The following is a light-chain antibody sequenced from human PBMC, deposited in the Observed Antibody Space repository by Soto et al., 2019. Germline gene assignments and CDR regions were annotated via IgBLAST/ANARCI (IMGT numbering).Light chain of an antibody. Sequence: EIVLTQSPATLSLSPGERATLSCRASQSVSTFLAWYQHKPGQAPRLLIYGASSRATGIPDRFSGSGSETDFTLTISRLEPEDFAVYYCQQYSSSPPITFGQGTKVDIK. J-gene: IGKJ1*01. CDR1: QSVSTF. CDR3: QQYSSSPPIT. V-gene: IGKV3-20*01. CDR2: GAS.